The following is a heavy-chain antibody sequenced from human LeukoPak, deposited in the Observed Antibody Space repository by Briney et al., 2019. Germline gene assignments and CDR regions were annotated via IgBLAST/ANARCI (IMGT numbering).Heavy chain of an antibody. Sequence: PSETLSLTSTVSGGSISSGDYYWSWIRQPPGKGLEWIGYIYYSGSTYYNPSLKSRVTISVDTSKNQFSLKLSSVTAADTAVYYCASYYDSSGYSYWGQGTLVTVSS. CDR2: IYYSGST. CDR3: ASYYDSSGYSY. J-gene: IGHJ4*02. CDR1: GGSISSGDYY. V-gene: IGHV4-30-4*01. D-gene: IGHD3-22*01.